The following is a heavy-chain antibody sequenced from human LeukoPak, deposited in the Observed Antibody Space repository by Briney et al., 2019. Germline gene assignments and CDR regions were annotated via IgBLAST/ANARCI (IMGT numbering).Heavy chain of an antibody. J-gene: IGHJ4*02. V-gene: IGHV3-48*04. CDR1: GFTFSDYS. Sequence: PGGSLRLSCAASGFTFSDYSMNWVRQAPGKGLEWISYVGISSGNTKYADSVKGRFTISGDSAQNSVYLQMNSLRVEDTAVYYCARDFRYAFDNWGQGTLVTVSS. CDR3: ARDFRYAFDN. D-gene: IGHD5-12*01. CDR2: VGISSGNT.